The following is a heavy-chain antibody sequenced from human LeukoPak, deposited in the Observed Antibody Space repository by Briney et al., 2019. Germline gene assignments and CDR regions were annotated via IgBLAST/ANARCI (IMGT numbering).Heavy chain of an antibody. CDR2: ISYDGSNK. CDR1: GFTFSDDA. V-gene: IGHV3-30*04. CDR3: ARVLWGGGDAEYFHH. Sequence: QPGGSLRLSCAASGFTFSDDAMHWVRQAPGKGLECLAVISYDGSNKYYADSVKGRFTISRDNSKNTLYLQMNSLRAEDTAVYYCARVLWGGGDAEYFHHWGQGTLVTVSS. D-gene: IGHD3-16*01. J-gene: IGHJ1*01.